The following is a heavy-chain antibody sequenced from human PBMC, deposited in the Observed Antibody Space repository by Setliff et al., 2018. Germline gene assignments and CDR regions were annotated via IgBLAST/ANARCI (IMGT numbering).Heavy chain of an antibody. J-gene: IGHJ6*04. CDR3: ARAKTRILGV. V-gene: IGHV4-34*01. Sequence: SETLSLPCAVYGGSFSGYYWSWIRQPPGKGLEWIGEINHSGSTNYNPSLKSRVTISVDTSKNQFSLKLSSVTAADTAVYYCARAKTRILGVWGKGTTVTAPQ. CDR1: GGSFSGYY. D-gene: IGHD2-15*01. CDR2: INHSGST.